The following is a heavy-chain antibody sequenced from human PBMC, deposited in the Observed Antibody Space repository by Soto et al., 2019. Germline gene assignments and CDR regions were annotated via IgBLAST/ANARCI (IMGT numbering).Heavy chain of an antibody. D-gene: IGHD2-15*01. CDR3: ARVQPYCSGGSCYSRWFDP. V-gene: IGHV4-30-2*01. J-gene: IGHJ5*02. CDR1: GGSISSGGYY. CDR2: NYYSGIT. Sequence: ASETLSLTCTVSGGSISSGGYYWTWIRQHPGKGLEWIGYNYYSGITYYNPSLKSRVTISVDRSKNQFSLKLSSVTAADTAVYYCARVQPYCSGGSCYSRWFDPWGQGTLVTVSS.